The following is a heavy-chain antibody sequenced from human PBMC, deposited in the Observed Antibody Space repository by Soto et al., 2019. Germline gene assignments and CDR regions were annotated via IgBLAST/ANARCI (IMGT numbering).Heavy chain of an antibody. CDR1: GFTFSTYS. CDR2: ISSRSYTI. Sequence: VQLVESGGGLVQPGGSLRLSCAASGFTFSTYSMNWVRQAPGQGLEWVSYISSRSYTIYYVDSVKGRFTISRDNAKNALDLQMNSLRDEDTAVYDCARGGSSSDNGLDVWGQGTTVTVSS. J-gene: IGHJ6*02. V-gene: IGHV3-48*02. D-gene: IGHD6-6*01. CDR3: ARGGSSSDNGLDV.